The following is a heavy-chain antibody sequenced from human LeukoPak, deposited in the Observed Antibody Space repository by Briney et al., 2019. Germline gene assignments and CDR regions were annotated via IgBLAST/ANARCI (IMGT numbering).Heavy chain of an antibody. V-gene: IGHV4-59*01. Sequence: PSETLSLTCTVSGGSINSYFWSWIRQSPGKGLQWIGYIYYSGSSIYHPSLKSRVTISVDRSKNQFSLRLSSVTAADTAVYYCARLDSSSWSHFDYWGQGTLVSVSS. D-gene: IGHD6-13*01. CDR2: IYYSGSS. CDR3: ARLDSSSWSHFDY. CDR1: GGSINSYF. J-gene: IGHJ4*02.